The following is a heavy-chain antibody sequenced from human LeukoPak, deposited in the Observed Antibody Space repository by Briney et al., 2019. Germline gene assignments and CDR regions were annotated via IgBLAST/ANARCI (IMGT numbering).Heavy chain of an antibody. CDR1: GFNLGDYA. CDR3: TTPPSSTPTLYYFDY. D-gene: IGHD4-23*01. J-gene: IGHJ4*02. CDR2: IRSKSYSGTT. Sequence: GRSLRLSCTTSGFNLGDYAMSWVRQAPGKGLEWVGFIRSKSYSGTTEYAASVRGRFTISRDDSKSIAYLQMNSLKTEDTAVYYCTTPPSSTPTLYYFDYWGQGTLVTVSS. V-gene: IGHV3-49*04.